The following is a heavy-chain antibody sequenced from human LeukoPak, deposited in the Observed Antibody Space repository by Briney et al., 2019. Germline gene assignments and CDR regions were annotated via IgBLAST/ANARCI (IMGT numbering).Heavy chain of an antibody. CDR2: ISSSSSYI. CDR1: GFTFSSYW. D-gene: IGHD5-24*01. J-gene: IGHJ2*01. CDR3: TKTFGDGYSYWYFDL. Sequence: GGSLRLSCAASGFTFSSYWMHWVRQAPGKGLEWVSSISSSSSYIYYADSVKGRFTISRDNAKNTLYLQMNSLRVEDTAVYYCTKTFGDGYSYWYFDLWGRGTLVTVSS. V-gene: IGHV3-21*04.